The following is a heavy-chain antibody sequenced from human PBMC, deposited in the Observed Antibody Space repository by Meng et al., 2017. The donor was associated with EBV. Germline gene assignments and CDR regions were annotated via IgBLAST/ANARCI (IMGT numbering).Heavy chain of an antibody. V-gene: IGHV4-61*01. CDR3: AKSRSSTPGVVDY. CDR1: GASVSGGTYH. J-gene: IGHJ4*02. Sequence: QWQLQGSCPGLWKPSGHLSLTGTVSGASVSGGTYHWSWIRQPPGKELEWIGYIYDGGTTIYNPSLKSRVTILVDASKNQFSLKLSSVTTADTAVYYRAKSRSSTPGVVDYWGQGTLVTVSS. CDR2: IYDGGTT. D-gene: IGHD3-10*01.